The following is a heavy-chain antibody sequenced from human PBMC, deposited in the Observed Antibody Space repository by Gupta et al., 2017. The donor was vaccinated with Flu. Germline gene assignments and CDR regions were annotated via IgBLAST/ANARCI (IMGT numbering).Heavy chain of an antibody. Sequence: EVKLVESGGALVKPGGSLRLSCAASGLSFSDAWMSWVRQTPGEGLEWVGRIRGKSAGGTTDYAAPVKGRFTISRDDSKNMLYLHMNSLKTEDTAVYYCTTADSTSPAWNCWGQGTLVTVSS. V-gene: IGHV3-15*02. D-gene: IGHD3-22*01. J-gene: IGHJ4*02. CDR2: IRGKSAGGTT. CDR1: GLSFSDAW. CDR3: TTADSTSPAWNC.